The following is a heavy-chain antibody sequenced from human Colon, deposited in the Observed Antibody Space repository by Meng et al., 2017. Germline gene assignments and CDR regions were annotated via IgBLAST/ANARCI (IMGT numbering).Heavy chain of an antibody. V-gene: IGHV6-1*01. Sequence: QVQLQPSGPGLVEPPQTLSLAWAISGDSVSSNSAAWNWIRQSPSRGLEWLGRTYYRSKWYNDYAVSVKSRITINPDTSKNQFSLHLNSVTPEDTAVYYCTTWYGEYWGQGTLVTVSS. CDR2: TYYRSKWYN. CDR1: GDSVSSNSAA. J-gene: IGHJ4*02. CDR3: TTWYGEY. D-gene: IGHD3-10*01.